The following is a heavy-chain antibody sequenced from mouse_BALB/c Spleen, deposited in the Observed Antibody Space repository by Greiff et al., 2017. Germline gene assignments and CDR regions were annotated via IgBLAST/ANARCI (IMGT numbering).Heavy chain of an antibody. CDR3: ARHDDYDGFDY. CDR1: GFTFSDYG. D-gene: IGHD2-4*01. Sequence: EVQRVESGGGLVQPGGSRKLSCAASGFTFSDYGMAWVRQAPGKGPEWVAFISNLAYSIYYADTVTGRFTISRENAKNTLYLQMSSLKSEDTAMYYCARHDDYDGFDYWGQGTTLTVSS. CDR2: ISNLAYSI. J-gene: IGHJ2*01. V-gene: IGHV5-15*02.